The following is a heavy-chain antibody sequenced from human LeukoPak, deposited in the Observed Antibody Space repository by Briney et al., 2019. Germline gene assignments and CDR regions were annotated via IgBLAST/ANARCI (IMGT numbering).Heavy chain of an antibody. D-gene: IGHD4-23*01. CDR3: ARRAGGYSHPYDY. V-gene: IGHV3-21*04. CDR1: GFSFSSYS. J-gene: IGHJ4*02. Sequence: GGSLRLSCAASGFSFSSYSMNWVRQAPGKGLEWVSSISTSSSYIYYADSVKGRFTISRDNSKNTLYLQMNSLRAEDTAVYYCARRAGGYSHPYDYWGQGTLVTVSS. CDR2: ISTSSSYI.